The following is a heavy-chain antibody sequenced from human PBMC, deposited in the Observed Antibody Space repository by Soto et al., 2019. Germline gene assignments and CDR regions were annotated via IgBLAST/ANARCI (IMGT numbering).Heavy chain of an antibody. D-gene: IGHD2-15*01. CDR1: RFTFSSYS. J-gene: IGHJ5*02. Sequence: EVQLVESGGGLVQPGGSLRLSCAASRFTFSSYSMTWVRPAPGKGLEWVSYISSSSSTIYYADSVKGRFTISRDNAKNSLYLQMNSLRAEDPAVYYCARDAEDIGVVVDATHFNRFDPGVQGTLVTVSS. CDR2: ISSSSSTI. V-gene: IGHV3-48*01. CDR3: ARDAEDIGVVVDATHFNRFDP.